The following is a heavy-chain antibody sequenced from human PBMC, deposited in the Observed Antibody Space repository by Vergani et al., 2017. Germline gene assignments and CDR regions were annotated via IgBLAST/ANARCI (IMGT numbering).Heavy chain of an antibody. CDR2: FDTEDGET. V-gene: IGHV1-24*01. CDR3: ATSFTYYYDSSGYRPGLDV. J-gene: IGHJ6*02. Sequence: QVQLVQSGAEVKKPGASVKVSCKVSGYTLTELSMHWVRQAPGKGLEWMGGFDTEDGETIYAQKVQGRVTMTEDTATDTAYMELSSLRSEDTAVYYCATSFTYYYDSSGYRPGLDVWGQGTTVTVSS. D-gene: IGHD3-22*01. CDR1: GYTLTELS.